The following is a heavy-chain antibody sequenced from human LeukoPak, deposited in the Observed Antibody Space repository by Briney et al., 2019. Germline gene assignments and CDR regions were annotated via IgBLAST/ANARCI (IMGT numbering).Heavy chain of an antibody. V-gene: IGHV4-59*08. D-gene: IGHD5-24*01. CDR1: GGSISSYY. CDR2: IYYSGST. J-gene: IGHJ4*02. Sequence: PSETLSLTCTVSGGSISSYYWSWIRQPPGKGLEWIVYIYYSGSTNYNPSLKSRVIMSVDTSKNQFSLNLSFVTAADTAVYYCARHRDGYHFDYWGQGTLVTVSS. CDR3: ARHRDGYHFDY.